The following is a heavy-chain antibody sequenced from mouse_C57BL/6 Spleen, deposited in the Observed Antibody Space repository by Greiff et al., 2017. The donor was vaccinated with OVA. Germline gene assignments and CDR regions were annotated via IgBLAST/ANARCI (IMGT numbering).Heavy chain of an antibody. J-gene: IGHJ3*01. CDR3: ARPDDGYYVDWFAY. V-gene: IGHV5-6*01. Sequence: EVQRVESGGDLVKPGGSLKLSCAASGFTFSSYGMSWVRQTPDKRLEWVATISSGGSYTYYPDSVKGRFTISRDNAKNTLYLQMSSLKSEDTAMYYCARPDDGYYVDWFAYWGQGTLVTVSA. CDR2: ISSGGSYT. CDR1: GFTFSSYG. D-gene: IGHD2-3*01.